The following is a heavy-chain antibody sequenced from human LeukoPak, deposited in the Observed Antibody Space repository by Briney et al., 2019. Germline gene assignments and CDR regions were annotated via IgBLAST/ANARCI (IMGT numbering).Heavy chain of an antibody. Sequence: WGSLRLSCAASGFTFSSYAMSWVRQAPGKGLEWVSAISGSGGSTYYADSVKGRFTISRDNSKNTLYLQMNSLRAEDTAVYYCAKVQDVLRFLEWYFPADYWGQRPLVTVSS. D-gene: IGHD3-3*01. V-gene: IGHV3-23*01. J-gene: IGHJ4*01. CDR3: AKVQDVLRFLEWYFPADY. CDR2: ISGSGGST. CDR1: GFTFSSYA.